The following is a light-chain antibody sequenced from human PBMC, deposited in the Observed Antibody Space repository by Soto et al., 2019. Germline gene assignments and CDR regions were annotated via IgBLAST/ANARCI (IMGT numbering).Light chain of an antibody. J-gene: IGLJ2*01. CDR3: SSYTSSSTRDEV. Sequence: QSVLTQPASVSGSPGQSITISCTGTSSDVGGYNYVSWYQQHPGKAPKLMIYDVSNRPSGVSNRFSGSKSGNTASLTISGLQAEDEADYYCSSYTSSSTRDEVVGGGTKLTVL. CDR2: DVS. V-gene: IGLV2-14*01. CDR1: SSDVGGYNY.